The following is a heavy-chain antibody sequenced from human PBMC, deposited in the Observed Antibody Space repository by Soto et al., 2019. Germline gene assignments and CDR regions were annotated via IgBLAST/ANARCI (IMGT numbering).Heavy chain of an antibody. V-gene: IGHV1-2*02. J-gene: IGHJ6*02. D-gene: IGHD2-2*02. Sequence: ASVKVSCKSSGYTFTDFYIHWVGQAPGQGLEWVGWINPNNGGRSYAQKFQGRVTMTRDPFVNTSYMDLNILNFDDPAIYYCVRGQSVLYLDLWARGTKVTVAS. CDR2: INPNNGGR. CDR3: VRGQSVLYLDL. CDR1: GYTFTDFY.